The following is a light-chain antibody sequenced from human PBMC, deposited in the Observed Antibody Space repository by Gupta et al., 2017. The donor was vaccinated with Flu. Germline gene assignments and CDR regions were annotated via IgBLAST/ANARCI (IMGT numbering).Light chain of an antibody. CDR3: QQYGSSPRT. V-gene: IGKV3-20*01. CDR2: GAS. CDR1: QSVTGSY. J-gene: IGKJ1*01. Sequence: EIVLTQSPGTLSLSPGERATLSCRASQSVTGSYLDWYQQKPGQAPRLLIYGASSRATGIPDRFSGSGSGADFTLTISRLEPEDFAVYYCQQYGSSPRTFGQGTKVEIK.